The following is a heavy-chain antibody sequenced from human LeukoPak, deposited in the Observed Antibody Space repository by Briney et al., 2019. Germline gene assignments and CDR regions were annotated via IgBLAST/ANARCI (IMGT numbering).Heavy chain of an antibody. J-gene: IGHJ6*02. D-gene: IGHD3-22*01. Sequence: SETLSLTCTVSGGSISSYYWSWIRQPPGKGLEWIGYIYYSGSTNYNPSLKSRVTISVDTSKNQFSLKLSSVTAADTAVYYCARAYYFTSYYYGMDVWGQGTTVTVSS. CDR1: GGSISSYY. V-gene: IGHV4-59*08. CDR2: IYYSGST. CDR3: ARAYYFTSYYYGMDV.